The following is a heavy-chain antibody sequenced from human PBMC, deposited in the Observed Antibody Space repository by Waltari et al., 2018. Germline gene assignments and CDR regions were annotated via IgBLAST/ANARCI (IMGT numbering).Heavy chain of an antibody. CDR3: VKGRSSSGRFDY. V-gene: IGHV3-64D*06. CDR2: IDSTGGST. Sequence: QAPGKGLDYVSAIDSTGGSTSYADSVKGRFTISRDNSKNTVYLQMSSLRAEDTAVYFCVKGRSSSGRFDYWGQGILVTVSS. J-gene: IGHJ4*02. D-gene: IGHD6-19*01.